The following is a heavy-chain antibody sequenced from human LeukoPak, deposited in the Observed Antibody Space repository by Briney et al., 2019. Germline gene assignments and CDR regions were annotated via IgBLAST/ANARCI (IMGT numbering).Heavy chain of an antibody. CDR3: ATLVPAASDAFDI. V-gene: IGHV3-30*02. J-gene: IGHJ3*02. CDR1: GFTFSSYG. Sequence: GGSLRLSCAASGFTFSSYGMHWVRQAPGKGLEWVAFIRYDGSNKYYADSVKGRFTISRDNSKNTLYLQMNSLRAGDTAVYYCATLVPAASDAFDIWGQGTMVTVSS. D-gene: IGHD2-2*01. CDR2: IRYDGSNK.